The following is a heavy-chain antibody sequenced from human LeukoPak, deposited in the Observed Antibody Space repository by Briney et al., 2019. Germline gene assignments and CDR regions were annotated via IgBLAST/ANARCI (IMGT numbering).Heavy chain of an antibody. V-gene: IGHV1-46*01. CDR2: INPSGGST. CDR3: ARDLSPSGGYFDWLLSLPDY. D-gene: IGHD3-9*01. J-gene: IGHJ4*02. Sequence: ASVKVSCKASGYTFTSYYMHWARQAPGQGLEWMGIINPSGGSTSYAQKFQGRVTMTRDTSTSTVYMELSSLRSEDTAVYYCARDLSPSGGYFDWLLSLPDYWGQGTLVTVSS. CDR1: GYTFTSYY.